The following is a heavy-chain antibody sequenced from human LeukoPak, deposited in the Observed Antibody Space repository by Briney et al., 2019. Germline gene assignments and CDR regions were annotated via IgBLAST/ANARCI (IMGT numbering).Heavy chain of an antibody. Sequence: PSETLSLTCTVSGGSISSSNYYWDWIRQPPGKGLEWIGSIYYSGSTYYNPSLKSRVTISVDTSKNQFSLKLSSVTAADTAVYYCARPHSSGYYYNRLDYWGQGTLVTVSS. CDR2: IYYSGST. D-gene: IGHD3-22*01. CDR1: GGSISSSNYY. CDR3: ARPHSSGYYYNRLDY. J-gene: IGHJ4*02. V-gene: IGHV4-39*01.